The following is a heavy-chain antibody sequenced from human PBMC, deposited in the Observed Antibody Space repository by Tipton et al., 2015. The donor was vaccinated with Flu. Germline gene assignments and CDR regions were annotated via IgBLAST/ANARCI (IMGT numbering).Heavy chain of an antibody. Sequence: TLSLTCTVSGGSMSSGSYYWSWIRQPAGKGLEWIGRIYSSGSTNYNPSLKSRVTMSVDTSKNQFSLKLNSVAAADTAVYYCARGGYNLVYWGQGTLVTVSS. D-gene: IGHD5-24*01. CDR2: IYSSGST. V-gene: IGHV4-61*02. CDR1: GGSMSSGSYY. CDR3: ARGGYNLVY. J-gene: IGHJ4*02.